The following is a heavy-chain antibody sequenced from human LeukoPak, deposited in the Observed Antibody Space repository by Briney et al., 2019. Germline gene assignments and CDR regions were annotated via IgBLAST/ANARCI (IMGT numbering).Heavy chain of an antibody. D-gene: IGHD2-8*01. V-gene: IGHV3-23*01. CDR1: GFIFNNYV. CDR2: VSNSGGST. J-gene: IGHJ4*02. CDR3: AKGYCINDKCSNYDY. Sequence: GGSLRLSCAASGFIFNNYVMSWVRQAPGKGLEWVSVVSNSGGSTYYADSVKGRFTISRDNSKNTVYLQMNSLRAEDTAVYYCAKGYCINDKCSNYDYWGQGTLVTVSS.